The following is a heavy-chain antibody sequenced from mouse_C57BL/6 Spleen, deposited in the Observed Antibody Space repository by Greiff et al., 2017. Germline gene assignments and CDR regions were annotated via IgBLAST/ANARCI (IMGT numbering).Heavy chain of an antibody. D-gene: IGHD2-5*01. Sequence: VQLKESGPELVKPGASVKMSCKASGYTFTDYNMHWVKQSHGKSLEWIGYINPNNGGTSYNQKFKGKATLTVNKSSSTAYMELRSLTSEDSAVYYCARRKYSNYEDWYFDVWGTGTTVTVSS. V-gene: IGHV1-22*01. J-gene: IGHJ1*03. CDR2: INPNNGGT. CDR3: ARRKYSNYEDWYFDV. CDR1: GYTFTDYN.